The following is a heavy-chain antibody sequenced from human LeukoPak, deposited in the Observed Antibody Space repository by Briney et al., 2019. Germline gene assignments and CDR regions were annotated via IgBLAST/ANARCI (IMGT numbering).Heavy chain of an antibody. CDR3: ARTDNRYDSRLLFN. CDR1: GYTFTDYY. D-gene: IGHD3-22*01. CDR2: VNPHSGGT. V-gene: IGHV1-2*02. Sequence: PVASVNVSCKASGYTFTDYYIHWVRQAPGHGLEWMGWVNPHSGGTNFAQGFRGKVTMTRDTSVTTAYLELNSLQSDDPAIYYCARTDNRYDSRLLFNWGQGTQITVSS. J-gene: IGHJ4*02.